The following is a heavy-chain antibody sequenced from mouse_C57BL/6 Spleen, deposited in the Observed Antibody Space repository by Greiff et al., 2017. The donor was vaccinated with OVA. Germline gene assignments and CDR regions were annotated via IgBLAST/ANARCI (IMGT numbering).Heavy chain of an antibody. V-gene: IGHV1-26*01. CDR1: GYTFTDYY. D-gene: IGHD1-1*01. CDR2: INPNNGGT. Sequence: EVQLQQSGPELVKPGASVKISCKASGYTFTDYYMNWVKQSHGQSLEWIGDINPNNGGTSYNQKFKGKATLTVDKSSRTAYMELRSLTSEDSAVYYCARGGNYYGSAWFAYWGQGTLVTVSA. CDR3: ARGGNYYGSAWFAY. J-gene: IGHJ3*01.